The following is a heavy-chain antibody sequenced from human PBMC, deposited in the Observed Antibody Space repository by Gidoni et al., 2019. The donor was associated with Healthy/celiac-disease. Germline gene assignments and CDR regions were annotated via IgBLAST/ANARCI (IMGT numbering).Heavy chain of an antibody. J-gene: IGHJ6*02. CDR3: ASNGGLRYFDWLSPDYYYYGMDV. D-gene: IGHD3-9*01. Sequence: QVQLVQSGAEVKKPGSSVKVSCKASGGPFSSFAISWVRRAPGQGLEWMGGIIPIFGTANYAQKFQGRVTITADKSTSTAYMELSSLRSEDTAVYYCASNGGLRYFDWLSPDYYYYGMDVWGQGTTVTVSS. CDR1: GGPFSSFA. CDR2: IIPIFGTA. V-gene: IGHV1-69*06.